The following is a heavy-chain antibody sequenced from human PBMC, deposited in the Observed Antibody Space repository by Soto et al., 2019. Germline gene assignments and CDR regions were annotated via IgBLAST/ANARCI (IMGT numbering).Heavy chain of an antibody. CDR2: ISAYAGNT. CDR3: ARARRLFLNDDHGDYGASMAAY. D-gene: IGHD4-17*01. J-gene: IGHJ4*02. Sequence: QGPLVQSGAEVNKPGASVKVSCKASGYTFHMIGYTWLRQAPGQGLEWGGWISAYAGNTAYGKNFQGRVSLRTDTPASTAYMELRSVTSDETAVYFCARARRLFLNDDHGDYGASMAAYWGEGTLRSVSS. CDR1: GYTFHMIG. V-gene: IGHV1-18*01.